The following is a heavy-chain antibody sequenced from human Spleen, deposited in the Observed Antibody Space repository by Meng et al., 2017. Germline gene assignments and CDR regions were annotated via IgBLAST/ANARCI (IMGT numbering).Heavy chain of an antibody. D-gene: IGHD3-10*01. J-gene: IGHJ4*02. CDR3: ARDLNGDRGIYFDY. CDR1: GYTYTHYQ. Sequence: QVQLVQSGAEVKRLGASVTVSCKASGYTYTHYQMDWVRQAPGQRLEWMGWIRVGNDETHYSQKFQGRVTISRDTSASTAYMELSSLRSEDTAIYYCARDLNGDRGIYFDYWGQGTLVTVSS. CDR2: IRVGNDET. V-gene: IGHV1-3*01.